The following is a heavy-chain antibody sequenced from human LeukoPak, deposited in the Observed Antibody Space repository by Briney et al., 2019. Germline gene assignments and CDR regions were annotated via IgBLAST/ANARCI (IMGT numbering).Heavy chain of an antibody. Sequence: PSETLSLTCTVSGGSISSGGYHWSWIRQHPGKGLEWIGYIFYSGSTYYNPSLMSRVSISADTSKNQFSLKLSSVTAPDTAVYYCARRGVISGYSLFDYWGQGTLVTVSS. CDR2: IFYSGST. CDR1: GGSISSGGYH. CDR3: ARRGVISGYSLFDY. J-gene: IGHJ4*02. V-gene: IGHV4-31*03. D-gene: IGHD3-22*01.